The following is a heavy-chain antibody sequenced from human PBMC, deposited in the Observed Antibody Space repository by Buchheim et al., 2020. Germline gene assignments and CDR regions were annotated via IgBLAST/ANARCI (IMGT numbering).Heavy chain of an antibody. D-gene: IGHD3-10*01. V-gene: IGHV4-59*01. CDR3: ARGTAGVSRGYYAMDV. J-gene: IGHJ6*02. CDR1: GGSISSYY. CDR2: VYYSGST. Sequence: QMQLQESGPGLVKPSETLSLTCTVSGGSISSYYWSWIRQPPGKGLEWIGYVYYSGSTNYNPSLKSRVTMSVDTSKNQFSLKLSSVTAADTAVFYCARGTAGVSRGYYAMDVWGQGTT.